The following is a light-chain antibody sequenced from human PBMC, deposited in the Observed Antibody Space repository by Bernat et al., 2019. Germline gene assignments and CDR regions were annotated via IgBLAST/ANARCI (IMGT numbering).Light chain of an antibody. CDR2: EGS. CDR1: SSDVGSYNL. J-gene: IGLJ3*02. V-gene: IGLV2-23*01. CDR3: CSYAGSSTWV. Sequence: QSALTQPASVSGSPGQSITISCTGTSSDVGSYNLVSWYQQHPGKATKLMIYEGSKRPSGVSNRFSGSKSGNTASLTIAGLQAEDEADYYCCSYAGSSTWVFGGGTTLTVL.